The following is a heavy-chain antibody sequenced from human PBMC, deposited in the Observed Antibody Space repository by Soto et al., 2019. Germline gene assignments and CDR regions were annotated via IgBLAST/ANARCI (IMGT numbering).Heavy chain of an antibody. CDR1: GFTFRTYW. J-gene: IGHJ6*02. CDR3: ARDGNTSWYSYDYHGMDV. D-gene: IGHD5-18*01. CDR2: INLDGSEK. Sequence: EVQLVESGGGLVQPGGSLRLSCAASGFTFRTYWLSWVRQVPGKGLEWVANINLDGSEKNYVDSVKGRFTISRDNARNSLYLQMSSLRAEDTALYYCARDGNTSWYSYDYHGMDVWGQGTTVTVSS. V-gene: IGHV3-7*05.